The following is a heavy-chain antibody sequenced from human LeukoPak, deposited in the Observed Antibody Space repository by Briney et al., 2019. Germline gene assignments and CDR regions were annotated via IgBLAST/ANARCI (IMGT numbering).Heavy chain of an antibody. V-gene: IGHV4-30-2*01. D-gene: IGHD6-19*01. CDR3: ARSSGWYYYFDY. Sequence: SETLSLTCAVSGGSISSGGYSWSWIRQPPGKGLEWIGYIYHSGSTYYNPSLKSRVTISVDRSKNQFSLKLSSVTAADTAVYYCARSSGWYYYFDYWGQGTLVTVSS. CDR1: GGSISSGGYS. CDR2: IYHSGST. J-gene: IGHJ4*02.